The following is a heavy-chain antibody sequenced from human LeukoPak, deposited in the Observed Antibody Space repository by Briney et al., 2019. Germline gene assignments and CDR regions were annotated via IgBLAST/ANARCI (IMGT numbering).Heavy chain of an antibody. CDR3: AKARSPYGGNSKDLGYYYYYGMDV. J-gene: IGHJ6*02. CDR1: GFTFHSHS. CDR2: ISMTSSYI. V-gene: IGHV3-21*04. Sequence: GGSLRLSCAASGFTFHSHSMNWVRQAPGKGLEWVSSISMTSSYIYYADSVKGRFTISRDNAKNSLYLHMNSLRAEDTALYYCAKARSPYGGNSKDLGYYYYYGMDVWGQGTTVTVSS. D-gene: IGHD4-23*01.